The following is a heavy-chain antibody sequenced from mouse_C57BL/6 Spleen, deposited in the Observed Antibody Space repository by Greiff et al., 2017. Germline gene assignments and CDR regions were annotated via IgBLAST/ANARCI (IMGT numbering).Heavy chain of an antibody. CDR2: IDPSDSYT. CDR3: ARTGTGPNWYFDV. CDR1: GYTFTSYW. D-gene: IGHD4-1*01. Sequence: QVQLQQSGAELVMPGASVKLSCKASGYTFTSYWMHWVKQRPGQGLEWIGEIDPSDSYTNYNQKFKGKSTLTVDKSSSTAYMQLSSLTSEDSAVYYCARTGTGPNWYFDVWGTGTTVTVSS. J-gene: IGHJ1*03. V-gene: IGHV1-69*01.